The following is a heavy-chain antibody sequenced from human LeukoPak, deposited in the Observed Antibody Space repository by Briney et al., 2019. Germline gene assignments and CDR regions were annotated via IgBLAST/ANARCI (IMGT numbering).Heavy chain of an antibody. D-gene: IGHD6-13*01. CDR3: AKDHSSSWYVVSVGLDY. V-gene: IGHV3-30*04. CDR2: ISYDGSNR. CDR1: GFTFSSYA. Sequence: QPGGSLRLSCAASGFTFSSYAMHWVRQAPGKGLEWVAVISYDGSNRYYADSVKGRFTISRDNSKNTLYLQMNSLRAEDTAVYYCAKDHSSSWYVVSVGLDYWGQGTLVTVSS. J-gene: IGHJ4*02.